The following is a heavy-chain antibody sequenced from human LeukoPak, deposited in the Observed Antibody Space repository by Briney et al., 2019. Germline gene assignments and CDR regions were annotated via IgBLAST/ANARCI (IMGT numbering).Heavy chain of an antibody. CDR1: GFIFNTNG. J-gene: IGHJ4*02. D-gene: IGHD1-1*01. CDR3: ARGVYWSLDY. CDR2: IAGGDEST. V-gene: IGHV3-23*01. Sequence: PGGSLRLSCAISGFIFNTNGMNWVRQSPGKGLEWLATIAGGDESTYYADSVKGRFAISRDNSKNTVFLHMNSLRVEDTAMYYCARGVYWSLDYWGQGTPVTVSS.